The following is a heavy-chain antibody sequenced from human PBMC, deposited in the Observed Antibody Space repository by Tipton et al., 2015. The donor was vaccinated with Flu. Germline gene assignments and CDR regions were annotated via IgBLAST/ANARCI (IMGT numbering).Heavy chain of an antibody. D-gene: IGHD4-11*01. CDR1: GGSISSYY. V-gene: IGHV4-59*08. CDR2: IYFSGTT. Sequence: TLSLTCTVSGGSISSYYWSWIRQPPGKGLEWIGYIYFSGTTDYNPSLKSRVTISEDTSKNQFSLRLSSVTAADTAVYYCARRDYSNYVSEPKNWFDPWGQGTLVTVSS. CDR3: ARRDYSNYVSEPKNWFDP. J-gene: IGHJ5*02.